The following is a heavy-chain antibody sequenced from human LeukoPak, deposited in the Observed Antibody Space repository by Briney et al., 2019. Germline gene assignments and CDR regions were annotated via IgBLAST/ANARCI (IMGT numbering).Heavy chain of an antibody. D-gene: IGHD3-22*01. CDR3: AKGYYDTSGWAFDI. V-gene: IGHV3-23*01. Sequence: GGSLRLSCAASGFTFSSYSMNWVRQAPGKGLEWVSSISGSGYSTYYADSLKGRFTISRDNSKNTVYLQMNSLRAEDTAVYYCAKGYYDTSGWAFDIWGQGTMVTVSS. CDR1: GFTFSSYS. J-gene: IGHJ3*02. CDR2: ISGSGYST.